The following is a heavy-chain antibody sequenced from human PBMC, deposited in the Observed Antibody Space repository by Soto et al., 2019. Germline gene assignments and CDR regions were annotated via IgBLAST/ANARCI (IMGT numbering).Heavy chain of an antibody. Sequence: SDTLSLTCTVSGGSVSSGNFFWSWIRQPPGKGLEWVGYVYNSRSTKYNPSLKSRVTISVDTSRNQFSLKMNSVTAADTAVYYCAGGLVVTSYFDYWGQGTLVTVS. CDR2: VYNSRST. V-gene: IGHV4-61*01. D-gene: IGHD2-15*01. CDR1: GGSVSSGNFF. CDR3: AGGLVVTSYFDY. J-gene: IGHJ4*02.